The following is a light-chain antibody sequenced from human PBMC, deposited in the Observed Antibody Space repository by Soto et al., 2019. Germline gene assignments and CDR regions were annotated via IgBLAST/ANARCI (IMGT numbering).Light chain of an antibody. V-gene: IGKV1-5*03. CDR2: NAS. CDR3: QQYNSYYT. Sequence: DIQMTQSPSTLSASVGDRVTITCRASQSISSWLAWYQQKPGKAPQLLIYNASSLESGVPSMFSGSGSGTEFTLTISSLQPDDFATYYRQQYNSYYTFGQGTKLEIK. CDR1: QSISSW. J-gene: IGKJ2*01.